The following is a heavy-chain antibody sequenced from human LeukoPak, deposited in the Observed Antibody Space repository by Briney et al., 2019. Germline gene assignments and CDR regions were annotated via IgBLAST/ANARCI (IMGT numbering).Heavy chain of an antibody. Sequence: SETLSLTCTVSSGSINSYYWGWVRQPAGRGLEWIGRIYTTGNTHYNPSLKSRLTMSIDTSRRQFSLNLTSVTAADTAIYYCARHGYTASHYFLDYWSQGTLVTVPS. J-gene: IGHJ4*02. D-gene: IGHD3-16*01. CDR1: SGSINSYY. CDR2: IYTTGNT. CDR3: ARHGYTASHYFLDY. V-gene: IGHV4-4*07.